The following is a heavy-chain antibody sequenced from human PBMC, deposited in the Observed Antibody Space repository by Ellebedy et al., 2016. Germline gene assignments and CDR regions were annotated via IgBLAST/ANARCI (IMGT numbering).Heavy chain of an antibody. CDR1: GYTFTSYG. J-gene: IGHJ4*02. CDR2: ISAYNGNT. D-gene: IGHD1-26*01. CDR3: ARDLIGVGGSYLKWTWGY. Sequence: ASVKVSCKASGYTFTSYGISWVRQAPGQGLEWMGWISAYNGNTNYAQKLQGRVTMTTDTSTSTAYMELRSLRSDDTAVYYCARDLIGVGGSYLKWTWGYWGQGTLVTVSS. V-gene: IGHV1-18*01.